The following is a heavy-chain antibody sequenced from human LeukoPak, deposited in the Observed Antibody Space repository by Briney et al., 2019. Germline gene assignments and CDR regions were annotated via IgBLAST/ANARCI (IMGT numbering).Heavy chain of an antibody. V-gene: IGHV3-23*01. J-gene: IGHJ4*02. CDR1: GFTFSSYS. D-gene: IGHD6-19*01. CDR2: ISGSGGST. Sequence: PGGSLRLSCAASGFTFSSYSMNWVRQAPGKGLEWVSAISGSGGSTYYADSVKGRFTISRDNSKNTLYLQMNSLRAEDTAVYYCALSLVEGSGWLFDYWGQGTLVTVSS. CDR3: ALSLVEGSGWLFDY.